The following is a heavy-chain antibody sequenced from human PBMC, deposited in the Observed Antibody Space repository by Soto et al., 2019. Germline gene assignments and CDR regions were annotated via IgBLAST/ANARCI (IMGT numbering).Heavy chain of an antibody. CDR3: ARGLLHWYFDL. CDR2: INHSGST. Sequence: QVQLQQWGAGLLKPSETLSLTCAVYGGSFSGYYWSWIRQPPGKGLEWIGEINHSGSTNYNPSLKSRVTISVDTSKNQFSLKLSSVTAADTAVYYSARGLLHWYFDLWGRGTLVTVSS. V-gene: IGHV4-34*01. D-gene: IGHD2-15*01. J-gene: IGHJ2*01. CDR1: GGSFSGYY.